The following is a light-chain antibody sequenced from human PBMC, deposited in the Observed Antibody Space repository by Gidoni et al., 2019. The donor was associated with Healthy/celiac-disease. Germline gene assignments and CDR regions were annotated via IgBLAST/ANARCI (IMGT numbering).Light chain of an antibody. CDR3: QQSGT. CDR1: QSISSW. Sequence: EIQMTQSPSTLSASVGDRVTITCRASQSISSWLAWYQQKPGKAPKLLIYKASSLESGVPSRFSGSGSGTEFTLTISSLQPDDFATYYCQQSGTFGQGTKLEIK. V-gene: IGKV1-5*03. J-gene: IGKJ2*01. CDR2: KAS.